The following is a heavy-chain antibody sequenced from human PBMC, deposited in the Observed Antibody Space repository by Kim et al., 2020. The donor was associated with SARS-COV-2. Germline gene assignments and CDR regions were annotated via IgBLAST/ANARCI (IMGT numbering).Heavy chain of an antibody. V-gene: IGHV3-64D*06. CDR2: ISSNGGST. D-gene: IGHD6-6*01. CDR3: VKDLTQLVSSGDY. Sequence: GGSLRLSCSASGFTFSSYAMHWVRQAPGKGLEYVSAISSNGGSTYYADSVKGRFTISRDNSKNTLYLQMSSLRAEDTAVYYCVKDLTQLVSSGDYWGQGTLVTVSS. CDR1: GFTFSSYA. J-gene: IGHJ4*02.